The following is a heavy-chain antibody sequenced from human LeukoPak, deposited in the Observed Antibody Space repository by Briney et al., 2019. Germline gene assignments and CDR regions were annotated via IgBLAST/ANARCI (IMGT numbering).Heavy chain of an antibody. J-gene: IGHJ4*02. Sequence: SETLSLTCAVYGGSCDDYYCSWIRQPPGKDLEWIGEIHPSGIFYHNPSLMSRVTISIDTSKSQFSLRLTSVTAADTAFYYCARGRDRSKTGDHWGQGSLVTVSS. CDR3: ARGRDRSKTGDH. D-gene: IGHD5-24*01. CDR2: IHPSGIF. CDR1: GGSCDDYY. V-gene: IGHV4-34*01.